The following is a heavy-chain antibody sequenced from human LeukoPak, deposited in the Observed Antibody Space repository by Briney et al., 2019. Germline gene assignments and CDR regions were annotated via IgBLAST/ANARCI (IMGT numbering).Heavy chain of an antibody. CDR3: ARALTSATRYFDL. Sequence: ASDTLSLTCSVSGGSISSGGYYWSWIRQHPGKGLEWIGYISYSGSTHYNPSLKSRVTISEDTSKNQFSLKMTSVTAADTAVYYCARALTSATRYFDLWGRGTLVTVSS. CDR1: GGSISSGGYY. V-gene: IGHV4-31*03. CDR2: ISYSGST. D-gene: IGHD4-17*01. J-gene: IGHJ2*01.